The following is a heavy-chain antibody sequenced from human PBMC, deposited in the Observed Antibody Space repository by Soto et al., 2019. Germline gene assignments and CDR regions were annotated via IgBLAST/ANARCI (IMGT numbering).Heavy chain of an antibody. J-gene: IGHJ4*02. D-gene: IGHD2-8*02. CDR1: GTSISGDYW. V-gene: IGHV4-28*01. Sequence: QVQLQESGPGLVKPSDTLSLTCAVSGTSISGDYWWGWIRQTPGKGLEWIGYISSGGATHDNPSRGSRLTMSVDTSRSQFSLKLSSVTAVDAALYYCTRKTGGYYFFEYWGRGTLVTVSS. CDR2: ISSGGAT. CDR3: TRKTGGYYFFEY.